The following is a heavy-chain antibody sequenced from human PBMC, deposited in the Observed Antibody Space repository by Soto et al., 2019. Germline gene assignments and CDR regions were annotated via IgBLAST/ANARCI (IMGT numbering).Heavy chain of an antibody. CDR2: ISYDGSNK. V-gene: IGHV3-30-3*01. CDR3: ARDVYSSGWSKRGYDYGTDV. J-gene: IGHJ6*02. D-gene: IGHD6-19*01. CDR1: GFTFSSYA. Sequence: QVQLVESGGGVVQPGRSLRLSCAASGFTFSSYAMHWVRQAPGKGLEWVAVISYDGSNKYYADSVKGRFTISRDNSKNPLYLQMNSLRAEDTAVYYCARDVYSSGWSKRGYDYGTDVWGQGTTVTVSS.